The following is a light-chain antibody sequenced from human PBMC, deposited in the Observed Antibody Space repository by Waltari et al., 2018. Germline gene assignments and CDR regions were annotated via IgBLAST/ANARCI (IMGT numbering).Light chain of an antibody. CDR2: VNSDGSH. V-gene: IGLV4-69*01. CDR3: ETGGHGTWV. J-gene: IGLJ3*02. Sequence: QLVLTQSPSASASLGASVKLTCTLSSGHSSNIIAWLQPRPERGPRYLRKVNSDGSHSKGDAIPYRFSGSSSGAERYLTISSLQSEDEADDYCETGGHGTWVFGGGTKLTVL. CDR1: SGHSSNI.